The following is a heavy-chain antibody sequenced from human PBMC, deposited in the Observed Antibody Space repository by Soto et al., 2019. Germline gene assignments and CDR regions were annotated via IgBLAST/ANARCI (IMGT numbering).Heavy chain of an antibody. V-gene: IGHV1-18*01. J-gene: IGHJ4*02. CDR3: ARSYESGSYLPRDY. Sequence: EASVKVSCKASGYTFTSYGISWVRQAPGQGLEWMGWISAYNGNTNYAQKLQGRVTMTTDTSTSTAYMELRSLRSDDTAVYYCARSYESGSYLPRDYWGQGTLVTVSS. D-gene: IGHD1-26*01. CDR1: GYTFTSYG. CDR2: ISAYNGNT.